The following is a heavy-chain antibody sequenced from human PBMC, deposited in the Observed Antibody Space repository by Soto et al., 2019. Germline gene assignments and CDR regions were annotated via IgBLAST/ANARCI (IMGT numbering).Heavy chain of an antibody. CDR3: ARVPGVVVSADDAFDI. CDR2: IYHSGSA. J-gene: IGHJ3*02. V-gene: IGHV4-4*02. Sequence: QVQLQESGPGLVKPSGTLSLTCAVSGGSVSSSNWWSWVRQSPGKGLKWMGEIYHSGSAHYNPTLKSRAAISLDKSKNQFSLRVTSVTAADTAVYYCARVPGVVVSADDAFDIWGPGTRVIVSS. D-gene: IGHD2-21*02. CDR1: GGSVSSSNW.